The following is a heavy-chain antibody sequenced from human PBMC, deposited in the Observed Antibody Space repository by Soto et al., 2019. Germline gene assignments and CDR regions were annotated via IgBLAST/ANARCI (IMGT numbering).Heavy chain of an antibody. D-gene: IGHD6-6*01. J-gene: IGHJ6*02. Sequence: GASVKVSCKASGFTFTSSAVQWVRQARGQRLEWIGWIVVGSGNTNYAQKFQERVTITRDMSTSTAYMELSSLRSEDTAVYYCAADPVDGAAPVPPRYYYYGMDVWGQGTTVTVSS. CDR1: GFTFTSSA. CDR2: IVVGSGNT. V-gene: IGHV1-58*01. CDR3: AADPVDGAAPVPPRYYYYGMDV.